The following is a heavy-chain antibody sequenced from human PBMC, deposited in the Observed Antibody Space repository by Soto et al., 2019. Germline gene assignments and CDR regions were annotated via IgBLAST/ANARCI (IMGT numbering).Heavy chain of an antibody. CDR2: INAGNGNT. J-gene: IGHJ6*02. CDR3: ASCSSTSCHYYYGMDV. D-gene: IGHD2-2*01. Sequence: ASVKVSCKASGYTFTSYSMHWVRQAPGQRLEWMGWINAGNGNTKYSQKFQGRVTITRDTSASTAYMELSSLRSEDTAVYYCASCSSTSCHYYYGMDVWGQGTTVTVSS. V-gene: IGHV1-3*01. CDR1: GYTFTSYS.